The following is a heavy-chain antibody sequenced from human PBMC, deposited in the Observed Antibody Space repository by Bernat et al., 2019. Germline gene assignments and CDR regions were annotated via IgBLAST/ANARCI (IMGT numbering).Heavy chain of an antibody. CDR2: ISWNSGSI. CDR3: AKDTEDSNGWTVIDY. D-gene: IGHD6-19*01. CDR1: GFIFDDYA. J-gene: IGHJ4*02. Sequence: EVQLVESGGGLVQPGRSLRLSCAASGFIFDDYAMHWVRQAPGKGLEWFSGISWNSGSIGYADSVKGRFTISRDNAKNSLYLQMNSLRAEDTALYYCAKDTEDSNGWTVIDYWGQGTLVTVSS. V-gene: IGHV3-9*01.